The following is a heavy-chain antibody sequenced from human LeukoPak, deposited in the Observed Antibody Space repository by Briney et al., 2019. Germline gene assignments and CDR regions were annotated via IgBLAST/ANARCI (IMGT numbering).Heavy chain of an antibody. Sequence: GGSLRLSCAASGFTFSDSYMTWIRQAPGKGLEWVSYISNSGSSIYYADSVKGRFTTSRDNAKSSLYLQMNSLRAEDTAVYYCGRDKTQIWFGEGLWYFDYWGQGTLVTVSS. CDR2: ISNSGSSI. J-gene: IGHJ4*02. D-gene: IGHD3-10*01. CDR3: GRDKTQIWFGEGLWYFDY. V-gene: IGHV3-11*04. CDR1: GFTFSDSY.